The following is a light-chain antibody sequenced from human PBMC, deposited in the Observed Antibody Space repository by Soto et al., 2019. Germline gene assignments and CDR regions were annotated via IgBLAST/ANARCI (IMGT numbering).Light chain of an antibody. J-gene: IGKJ4*01. Sequence: DIQMTQSPSSLSASVGDRVTITCRASQSISSYLNWYQQKPGKAPKLLIYAASSLQSGVPSRFSGSGSGTDFTRTISSLQPEDFATYYCQQSYSTPFGGGTKVEIK. V-gene: IGKV1-39*01. CDR3: QQSYSTP. CDR2: AAS. CDR1: QSISSY.